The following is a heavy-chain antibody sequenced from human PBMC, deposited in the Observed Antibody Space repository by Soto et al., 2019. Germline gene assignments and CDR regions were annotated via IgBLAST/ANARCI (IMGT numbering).Heavy chain of an antibody. CDR2: IYYSGST. D-gene: IGHD3-22*01. CDR1: GGSISSSSYY. Sequence: SETLSLTCTVSGGSISSSSYYWGWIRQPPGKGLEWIGSIYYSGSTYYNPSLKSRVTISVDTSKNQFSLKLSSVTAADTAVYYCARQAYYYDSSGYHYIRWFDPWGQGTLVTVSS. J-gene: IGHJ5*02. CDR3: ARQAYYYDSSGYHYIRWFDP. V-gene: IGHV4-39*01.